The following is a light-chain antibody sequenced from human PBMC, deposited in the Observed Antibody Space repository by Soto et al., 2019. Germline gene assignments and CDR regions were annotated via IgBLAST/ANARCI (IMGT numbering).Light chain of an antibody. CDR2: LNSDGSH. CDR1: SGHSSYA. J-gene: IGLJ3*02. Sequence: QLVLTQSPSVSASLGASVKLTCTLSSGHSSYAIAWHQQQPEKGPRYLMKLNSDGSHSKGDGIPDRFSGSSSGAERYLTISSLQYEDEADYYCQTWGTGIQVFGGGTKVTVL. V-gene: IGLV4-69*01. CDR3: QTWGTGIQV.